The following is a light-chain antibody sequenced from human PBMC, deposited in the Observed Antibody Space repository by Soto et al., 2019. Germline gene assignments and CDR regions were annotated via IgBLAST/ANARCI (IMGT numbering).Light chain of an antibody. J-gene: IGLJ3*02. CDR1: SSDVGAYNY. V-gene: IGLV2-11*01. CDR2: DVS. CDR3: CSYAGSYSWV. Sequence: QSALTQPRSVSGSPGQSVTISCTGTSSDVGAYNYVSWYQHHPGKAPKVVIYDVSERPSGVPARFSGSKSDNKASLTISGLQAEDEADYYCCSYAGSYSWVFGGGTKLTVL.